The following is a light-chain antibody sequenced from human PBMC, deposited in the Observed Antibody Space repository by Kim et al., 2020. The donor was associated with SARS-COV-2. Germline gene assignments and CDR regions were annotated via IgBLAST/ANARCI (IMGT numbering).Light chain of an antibody. CDR2: AAS. V-gene: IGKV1-39*01. CDR3: QQTYSTLYT. J-gene: IGKJ2*01. CDR1: INIY. Sequence: INIYLNWYQQRPGKVPKLLIYAASNLQSGVPSRFSGSGSGTDFTLTISSLQSEDFATYYCQQTYSTLYTFGQGTKLEI.